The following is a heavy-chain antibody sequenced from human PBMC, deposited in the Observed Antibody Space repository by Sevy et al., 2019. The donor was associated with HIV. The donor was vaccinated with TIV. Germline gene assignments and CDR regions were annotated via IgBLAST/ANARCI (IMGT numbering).Heavy chain of an antibody. V-gene: IGHV4-4*07. CDR3: ARVHGDYTYFDY. J-gene: IGHJ4*02. Sequence: SETLSLTCTVSGGSISSHYWSWIRQPAGKGLEWIGRIFASGSTNYNPSLKSRVSMSKDTSKKQFSLKLTSVTAADTAVYYCARVHGDYTYFDYWGQGTLVTVSS. CDR2: IFASGST. CDR1: GGSISSHY. D-gene: IGHD4-17*01.